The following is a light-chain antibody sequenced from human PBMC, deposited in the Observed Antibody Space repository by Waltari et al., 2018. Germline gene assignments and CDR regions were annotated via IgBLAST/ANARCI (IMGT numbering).Light chain of an antibody. V-gene: IGLV2-23*01. Sequence: QSALTQPASVSGSPGQSITISCTGTTSTFGSYALVSWYQQHPDKAPKLMVYEGTKRPPGISTRFSGAKSGNTASLTISGLQAEDEADYYCCSYAGNTVWVCGGGTKLTVL. CDR2: EGT. CDR3: CSYAGNTVWV. CDR1: TSTFGSYAL. J-gene: IGLJ3*02.